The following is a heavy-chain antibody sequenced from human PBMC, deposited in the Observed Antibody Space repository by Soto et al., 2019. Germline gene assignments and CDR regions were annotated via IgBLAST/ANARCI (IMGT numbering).Heavy chain of an antibody. V-gene: IGHV3-66*01. CDR3: ARGRVADMDYDFWSGSFVSYYYMDV. CDR2: IYSGGST. Sequence: GGSLRLSCAASGFTVSSNYMSWVRQAPGKGLEWVSVIYSGGSTYHADSVKGRFTISRDNSKNTLYLQMNSLRAEDTAVYYCARGRVADMDYDFWSGSFVSYYYMDVWGKGTTVTVSS. CDR1: GFTVSSNY. D-gene: IGHD3-3*01. J-gene: IGHJ6*03.